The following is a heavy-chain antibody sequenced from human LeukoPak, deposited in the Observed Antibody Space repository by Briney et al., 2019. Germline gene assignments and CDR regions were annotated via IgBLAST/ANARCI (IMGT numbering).Heavy chain of an antibody. J-gene: IGHJ6*02. CDR2: ISPDGSTT. Sequence: GGSLRLSCAASGFTFSRYWMHWVRQAPGKGLMWVSRISPDGSTTLYADSVRGRFTISRDNAKNTLYLQMNSLGAEDTAVYFCVRGYSFGPYGMDVWGQGTTVTVSS. V-gene: IGHV3-74*03. CDR3: VRGYSFGPYGMDV. D-gene: IGHD2-15*01. CDR1: GFTFSRYW.